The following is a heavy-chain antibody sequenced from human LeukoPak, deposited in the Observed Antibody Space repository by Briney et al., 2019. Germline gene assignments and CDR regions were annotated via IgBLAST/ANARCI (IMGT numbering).Heavy chain of an antibody. Sequence: SETLSPTCTVSGGSITSGGYRWSWLRQPAGKGLEWIGRVYASGSTNYSPFLKSRVTISVDTSKNQFSLKLSSVSAADTAVYYCARGVVGATAFGYWGQGTLVTVSS. CDR3: ARGVVGATAFGY. CDR1: GGSITSGGYR. V-gene: IGHV4-61*02. CDR2: VYASGST. D-gene: IGHD1-26*01. J-gene: IGHJ4*02.